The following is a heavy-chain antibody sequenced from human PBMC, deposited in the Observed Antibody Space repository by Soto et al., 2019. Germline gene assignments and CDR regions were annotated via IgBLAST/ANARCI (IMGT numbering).Heavy chain of an antibody. CDR1: GYTFTSYY. D-gene: IGHD1-20*01. Sequence: QVQLVQSGAEVKKPGASVMVSCKASGYTFTSYYMHWLRQAPGQGLEWMGIINPSSGSTNFARKFQGRVPLPTDTSTSTRFMDLNSQRSEDTAVYYCARGITATAGDWRDPWGQGTLVTVSS. CDR2: INPSSGST. V-gene: IGHV1-46*01. CDR3: ARGITATAGDWRDP. J-gene: IGHJ5*02.